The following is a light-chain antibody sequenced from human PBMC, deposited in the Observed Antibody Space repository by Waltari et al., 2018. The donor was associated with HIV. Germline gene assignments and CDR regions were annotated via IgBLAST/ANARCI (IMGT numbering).Light chain of an antibody. CDR2: SNE. CDR3: AAWDDSLDGFV. CDR1: SSNIGRNT. J-gene: IGLJ1*01. V-gene: IGLV1-44*01. Sequence: QSVLTQPPSASGTPGQRVTIPCSGSSSNIGRNTVTWYQQVPGTAPKLLIYSNEQRPSGVPDRFSGSKSGTSASLAISGLQSEDEADYYCAAWDDSLDGFVFGTGTKVTVL.